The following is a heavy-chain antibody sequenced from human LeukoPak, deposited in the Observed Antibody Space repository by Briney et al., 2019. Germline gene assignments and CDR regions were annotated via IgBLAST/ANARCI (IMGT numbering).Heavy chain of an antibody. J-gene: IGHJ4*02. D-gene: IGHD2-2*01. CDR1: GYTFTGYY. CDR3: ARDIGYCSSTSCQTDY. V-gene: IGHV1-2*02. CDR2: INPNSGGT. Sequence: GASVKVSCKASGYTFTGYYMHWVRQAPGQGLEWMGWINPNSGGTNYAQKFQGRVTMTGDTSISTAYMELSRLRSDDTAVYYCARDIGYCSSTSCQTDYWGQGTLVTVSS.